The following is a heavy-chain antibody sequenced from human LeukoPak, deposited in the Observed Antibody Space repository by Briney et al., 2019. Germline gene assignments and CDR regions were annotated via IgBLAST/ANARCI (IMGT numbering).Heavy chain of an antibody. V-gene: IGHV4-34*01. J-gene: IGHJ6*02. Sequence: SETLSLTCTVYGGSFSGYYWSWIRQPPGKGLEWIGEINHSGSTNYNPSLKSRVTISVDTSNNQFSLKLSSVTAADTAVYYCARGNSGYDPSRMDVWGQGTTVTVFS. CDR3: ARGNSGYDPSRMDV. CDR1: GGSFSGYY. CDR2: INHSGST. D-gene: IGHD5-12*01.